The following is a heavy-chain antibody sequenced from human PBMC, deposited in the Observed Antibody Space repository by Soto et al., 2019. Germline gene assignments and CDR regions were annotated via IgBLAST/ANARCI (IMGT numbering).Heavy chain of an antibody. J-gene: IGHJ5*02. Sequence: VASVKVSCKVSGYTLTELSMHWVRQAPGKGLEWMGGFDPEDGETIYAQKFQGRVTMTEDTSTDTAYMELSSLRSEDTAVYYCATVKDYGDYDWFDPWGQGTLVTVYS. D-gene: IGHD4-17*01. CDR1: GYTLTELS. V-gene: IGHV1-24*01. CDR3: ATVKDYGDYDWFDP. CDR2: FDPEDGET.